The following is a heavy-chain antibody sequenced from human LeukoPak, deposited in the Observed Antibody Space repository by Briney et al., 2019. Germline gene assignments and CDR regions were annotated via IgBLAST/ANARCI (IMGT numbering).Heavy chain of an antibody. D-gene: IGHD2-15*01. CDR1: GFTFSSYS. J-gene: IGHJ4*02. CDR3: ARDESGHY. V-gene: IGHV3-21*01. Sequence: GGSLRLSCAASGFTFSSYSMNWVRQAPGKGLEWVSSISSSSSYIYYADSVKGRFTTSRDNAKNSLYPQMNSLRAKDTAVYYCARDESGHYWGQGTLVTVSS. CDR2: ISSSSSYI.